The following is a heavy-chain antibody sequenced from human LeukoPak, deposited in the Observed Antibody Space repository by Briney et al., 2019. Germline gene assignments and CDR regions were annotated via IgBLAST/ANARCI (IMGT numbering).Heavy chain of an antibody. CDR3: AREVFTVTTFFGYYYYGMDV. J-gene: IGHJ6*02. Sequence: PSETLSLTCTVSGGSVSSGSYYWSWIRQPPGTGLEWIGYIYYSGSTNYNPSLKSRVTISVDTSKNQFSLKLSSVTAADTAVYYCAREVFTVTTFFGYYYYGMDVWGQGTTVTVSS. CDR2: IYYSGST. V-gene: IGHV4-61*01. CDR1: GGSVSSGSYY. D-gene: IGHD4-17*01.